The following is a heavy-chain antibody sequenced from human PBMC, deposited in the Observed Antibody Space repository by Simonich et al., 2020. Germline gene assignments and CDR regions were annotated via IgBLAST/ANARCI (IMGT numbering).Heavy chain of an antibody. CDR3: ARKRFLEWFFDY. CDR2: ISSRSSYI. CDR1: GFTFSSYS. Sequence: EVQLVESGGGLVKPGGSLRLSGAASGFTFSSYSLNWVRQAQGKGLEGGSSISSRSSYIYNADSVKGRFTIARDNAKNSLYLQMNSLRAEDTAVYYCARKRFLEWFFDYWGQGTLVTVSS. V-gene: IGHV3-21*01. D-gene: IGHD3-3*01. J-gene: IGHJ4*02.